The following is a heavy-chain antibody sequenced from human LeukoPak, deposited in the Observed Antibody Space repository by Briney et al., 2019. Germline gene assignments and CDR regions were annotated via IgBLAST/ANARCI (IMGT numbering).Heavy chain of an antibody. D-gene: IGHD2-15*01. CDR3: ARVITPVGGSFMDY. CDR1: GGSISSSSYY. V-gene: IGHV4-39*07. J-gene: IGHJ4*02. CDR2: IYYNGST. Sequence: SETLSLTCTVSGGSISSSSYYWGWIRQPPGKGLEWIGSIYYNGSTYYNPSLKSRVTISVDTSKNQFSLKLSSVTAADTAVYYCARVITPVGGSFMDYWGQGTLVTVSS.